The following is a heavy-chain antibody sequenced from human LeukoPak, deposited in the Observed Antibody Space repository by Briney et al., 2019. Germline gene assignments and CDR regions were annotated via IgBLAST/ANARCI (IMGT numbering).Heavy chain of an antibody. D-gene: IGHD3-10*01. CDR2: TRNKANSFTT. J-gene: IGHJ6*04. V-gene: IGHV3-72*01. CDR3: ARVSRTGSGGSYSYYGLDV. Sequence: GGSLRLSCAASGFTFSDHYMDWVRQAPGRGLEWVGRTRNKANSFTTEYAASVKGRFTISRDDSKNSVYLQMNSLKTEDTAVYYCARVSRTGSGGSYSYYGLDVWGKGTTVTVSS. CDR1: GFTFSDHY.